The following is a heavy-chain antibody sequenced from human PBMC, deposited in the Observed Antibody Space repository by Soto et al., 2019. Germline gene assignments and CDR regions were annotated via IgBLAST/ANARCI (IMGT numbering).Heavy chain of an antibody. J-gene: IGHJ6*02. D-gene: IGHD3-3*01. CDR1: GYTFTSYG. V-gene: IGHV1-18*01. CDR3: ARVSHSGFLEWLSPYVYYYYYGMDV. Sequence: ASVKVSCKASGYTFTSYGISCVRQAPGQGLEWMGWISACNGNTNYAQKLQGRVTMTTDTSTSTAYMELRSLRSDDTAVYYCARVSHSGFLEWLSPYVYYYYYGMDVWGQGTTVTVSS. CDR2: ISACNGNT.